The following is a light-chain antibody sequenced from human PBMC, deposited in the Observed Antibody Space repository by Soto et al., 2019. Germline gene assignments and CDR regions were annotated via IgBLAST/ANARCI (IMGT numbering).Light chain of an antibody. J-gene: IGLJ2*01. V-gene: IGLV8-61*01. CDR3: VLYVGSGIVV. CDR1: SGSVSTSDY. CDR2: NTN. Sequence: QTVVTQEPSLSVPPGRTVTLTCGLSSGSVSTSDYPSWYQQTPGQAPRTLIYNTNTRSSGVPDRFSGSILGNKAALTITGAQADDESDYYCVLYVGSGIVVFGGGTKLTVL.